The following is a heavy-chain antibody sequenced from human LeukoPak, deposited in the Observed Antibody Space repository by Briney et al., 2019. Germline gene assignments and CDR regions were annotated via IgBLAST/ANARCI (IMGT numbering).Heavy chain of an antibody. Sequence: QSGGSLRLSCAASGFTFSSYWMSWVRQAPGKGLEWVANIKQDGSEKYYVDSVKGRFTISRDNAKNSLYLQMNSLRAEDTAVYYCARDEYGYSSSWSVSDAFDIWGQGTMVTVSS. J-gene: IGHJ3*02. V-gene: IGHV3-7*03. CDR2: IKQDGSEK. CDR3: ARDEYGYSSSWSVSDAFDI. D-gene: IGHD6-13*01. CDR1: GFTFSSYW.